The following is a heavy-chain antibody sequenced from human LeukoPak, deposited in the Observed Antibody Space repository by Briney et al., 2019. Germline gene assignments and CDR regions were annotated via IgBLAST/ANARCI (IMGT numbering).Heavy chain of an antibody. CDR3: AREGGYSDFWSGYYGAPFDY. D-gene: IGHD3-3*01. V-gene: IGHV4-61*02. Sequence: NPSQTLSLTCTVSGGSISSGSYYWSWILQPAGNGLEWIGRIYTSGSTNYNPSLKSRVTISVDTSKNQFSLKLSSVTAADTAVYYCAREGGYSDFWSGYYGAPFDYWGQGTLVTVSS. CDR2: IYTSGST. J-gene: IGHJ4*02. CDR1: GGSISSGSYY.